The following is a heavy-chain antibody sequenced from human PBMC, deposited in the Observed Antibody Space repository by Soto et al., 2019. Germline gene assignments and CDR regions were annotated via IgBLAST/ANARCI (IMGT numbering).Heavy chain of an antibody. Sequence: SEALSLTCAVSGYSISSGYYWGWIGQPPGKGLEWIGSIYHSGSTYYNPSLKSRVTISVDTSKNQFSLKLSSVTAADTAVYYCARGNYDFWSGRRMVVWGQGPTV. CDR1: GYSISSGYY. J-gene: IGHJ6*02. CDR2: IYHSGST. V-gene: IGHV4-38-2*01. CDR3: ARGNYDFWSGRRMVV. D-gene: IGHD3-3*01.